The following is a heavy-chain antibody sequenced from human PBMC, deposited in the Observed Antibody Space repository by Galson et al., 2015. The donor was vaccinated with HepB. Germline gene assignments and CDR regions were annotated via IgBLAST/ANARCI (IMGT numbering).Heavy chain of an antibody. V-gene: IGHV3-15*01. CDR1: GFTFSNAW. CDR3: TRAVAGRHRSYGMDV. D-gene: IGHD6-19*01. CDR2: IKSKTDSETT. J-gene: IGHJ6*02. Sequence: SLRLSCAASGFTFSNAWMTWVRQAPGEGLEWVGRIKSKTDSETTDYAAPVKGRFTISRHDSKNTLYLQMNSLKIEDTAVYYCTRAVAGRHRSYGMDVWGQGTTVTVSS.